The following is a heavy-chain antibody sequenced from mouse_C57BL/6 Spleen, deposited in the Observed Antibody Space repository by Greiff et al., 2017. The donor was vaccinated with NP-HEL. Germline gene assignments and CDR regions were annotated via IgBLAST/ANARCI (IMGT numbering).Heavy chain of an antibody. CDR1: GFTFSSYA. D-gene: IGHD4-1*01. Sequence: EVKVVESGGGLVKPGGSLKLSCAASGFTFSSYAMSWVRQTPEKRLEWVATISDGGSYTYYPDNVKGRFTISRDNAKNNLYLQMSHLKSEDTAMYYCARERELGFYFDYWGQGTTLTVSS. CDR2: ISDGGSYT. J-gene: IGHJ2*01. CDR3: ARERELGFYFDY. V-gene: IGHV5-4*01.